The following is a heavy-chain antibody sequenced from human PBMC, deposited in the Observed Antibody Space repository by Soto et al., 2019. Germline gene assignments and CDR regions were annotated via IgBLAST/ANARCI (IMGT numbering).Heavy chain of an antibody. D-gene: IGHD6-19*01. CDR2: ISVSDPGT. Sequence: EGQLLESGGGLEQPGGSLRLSCAASGFTFGSHDMSWVRQAPGKALEWVSSISVSDPGTYYADSVKGRFTTSRDISKNTLFLQMDSLRAEDTALYYCTKGTWLDIWGQGTMVTVSS. J-gene: IGHJ3*02. CDR3: TKGTWLDI. CDR1: GFTFGSHD. V-gene: IGHV3-23*01.